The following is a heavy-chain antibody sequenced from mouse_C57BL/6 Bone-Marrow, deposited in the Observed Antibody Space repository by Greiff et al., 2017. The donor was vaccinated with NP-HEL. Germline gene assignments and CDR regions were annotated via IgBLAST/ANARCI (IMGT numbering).Heavy chain of an antibody. CDR1: GYTFTSYW. D-gene: IGHD2-4*01. CDR3: ASLYYDYPYYAMDY. V-gene: IGHV1-50*01. Sequence: QVQLKQPGAELVKPGASVKLSCKASGYTFTSYWMQWVKQRPGQGLEWIGEIDPSDSYTNYNQKFKGKATLTVDTSSSTAYMQLSSLTSEDSAVYYCASLYYDYPYYAMDYWGQGTSVTVSS. J-gene: IGHJ4*01. CDR2: IDPSDSYT.